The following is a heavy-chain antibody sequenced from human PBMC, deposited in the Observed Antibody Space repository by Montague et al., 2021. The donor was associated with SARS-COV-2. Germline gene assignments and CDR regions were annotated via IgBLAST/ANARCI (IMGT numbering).Heavy chain of an antibody. CDR3: ARSSAFDP. V-gene: IGHV4-59*08. CDR1: GGSIASHY. D-gene: IGHD6-6*01. CDR2: IYHNGAT. Sequence: SETLSLTCTVSGGSIASHYWSWIRQSPRKRPEWIGYIYHNGATKYNPSLQSRVTISLDTSENQFSLRLNSVTAADTAVYFCARSSAFDPWGQGGVVTVSS. J-gene: IGHJ3*01.